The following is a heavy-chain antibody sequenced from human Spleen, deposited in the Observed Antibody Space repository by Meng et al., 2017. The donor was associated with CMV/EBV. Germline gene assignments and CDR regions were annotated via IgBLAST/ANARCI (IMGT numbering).Heavy chain of an antibody. J-gene: IGHJ4*02. CDR2: IYNTGRD. Sequence: SETLSLTCTVYGASVSSDDYHWSWIRQPPGKEREWIGQIYNTGRDTFNPSLQSRVTISADTSKNHFSLKLTSVTTADTAVYFCVAYLVGIGSRGYWGQGTVVTVSS. V-gene: IGHV4-61*08. CDR1: GASVSSDDYH. CDR3: VAYLVGIGSRGY. D-gene: IGHD1-26*01.